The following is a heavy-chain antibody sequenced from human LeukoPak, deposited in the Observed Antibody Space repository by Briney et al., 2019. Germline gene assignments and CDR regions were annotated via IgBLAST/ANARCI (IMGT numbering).Heavy chain of an antibody. CDR1: GFTFSDYY. V-gene: IGHV3-11*04. CDR2: ISSSGSTI. CDR3: AGEQWLVPRYFDY. Sequence: GGSLRLSCAASGFTFSDYYMSWIRQAPGKGLEWVSYISSSGSTIYYADSVKGRFTISRDNAKNSLYLQMNSLRAEDAAVYYCAGEQWLVPRYFDYWGQGTLVTVSS. D-gene: IGHD6-19*01. J-gene: IGHJ4*02.